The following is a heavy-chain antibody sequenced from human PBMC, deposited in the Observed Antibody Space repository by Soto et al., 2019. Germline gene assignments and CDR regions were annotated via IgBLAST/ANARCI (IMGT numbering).Heavy chain of an antibody. J-gene: IGHJ4*02. Sequence: QVQLVESGGGVVQPGRSLRLSCAASGFTFSSYAMHWVRQAPGKGLEWVAVISYDGSNKYYADSVKGRFTISRDNSKNTLYLQMNNLRAEDTAVYYCARGHYYDSSGKTPPSFDYWGQGTLVTVSS. CDR2: ISYDGSNK. CDR3: ARGHYYDSSGKTPPSFDY. D-gene: IGHD3-22*01. V-gene: IGHV3-30-3*01. CDR1: GFTFSSYA.